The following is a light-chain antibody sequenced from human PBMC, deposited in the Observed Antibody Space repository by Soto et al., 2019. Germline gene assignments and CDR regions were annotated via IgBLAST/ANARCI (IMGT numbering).Light chain of an antibody. Sequence: NFMLTRPHSVSESPGKTVTISCTRSSGSIASNYVQWYQQRPGSAPTTMIYEDNQRPSGVPDRFSGSIDSSSNSASLIISGLKTEDEADYYCQSYDSTKNVVFGGGTKLTVL. CDR3: QSYDSTKNVV. CDR1: SGSIASNY. V-gene: IGLV6-57*04. CDR2: EDN. J-gene: IGLJ2*01.